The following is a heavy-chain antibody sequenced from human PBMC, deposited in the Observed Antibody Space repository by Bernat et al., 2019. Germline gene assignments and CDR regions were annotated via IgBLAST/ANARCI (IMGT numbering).Heavy chain of an antibody. CDR1: GFTFSSCG. Sequence: QVQLVESGGGVVQPGRSLRLSCAASGFTFSSCGMHWVRQAPGKGLEWVAVISYDGSNKYYADSVKGRFTISRDNSKNTLYLQMNSLRAEDTAVYYCAKDGKQWLSYFDYWGQGTLVTVSS. CDR3: AKDGKQWLSYFDY. D-gene: IGHD6-19*01. CDR2: ISYDGSNK. J-gene: IGHJ4*02. V-gene: IGHV3-30*18.